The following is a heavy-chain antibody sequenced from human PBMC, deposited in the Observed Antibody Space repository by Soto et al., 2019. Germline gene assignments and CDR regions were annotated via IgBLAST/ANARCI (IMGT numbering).Heavy chain of an antibody. Sequence: EVQLVESGGGLVQPGGSLRLSCAASGFTFSSHGMNWVRQAPGKGLEWVSYTSSTSTTIYYADSVKGRFTISRDNAKNSLYLEMNSLRDEDTAVYYCARVELFGDSGRLYFDYWGQGTLVTVSS. CDR3: ARVELFGDSGRLYFDY. J-gene: IGHJ4*02. V-gene: IGHV3-48*02. CDR1: GFTFSSHG. D-gene: IGHD3-10*01. CDR2: TSSTSTTI.